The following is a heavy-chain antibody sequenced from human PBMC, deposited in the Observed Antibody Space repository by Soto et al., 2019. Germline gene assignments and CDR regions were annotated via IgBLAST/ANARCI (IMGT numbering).Heavy chain of an antibody. CDR2: INPYNGNT. V-gene: IGHV1-18*01. Sequence: QVQLVQSGAEVKKPGASVKVSCKASGYTFTTYGISWVRQAPGQGLEWMGWINPYNGNTNYAQKLQGRVTMTTDTSTITAYMELRSLRSNDTAVYYCARDPVGGNWFDPWGQGTLVTVSS. D-gene: IGHD1-26*01. J-gene: IGHJ5*02. CDR3: ARDPVGGNWFDP. CDR1: GYTFTTYG.